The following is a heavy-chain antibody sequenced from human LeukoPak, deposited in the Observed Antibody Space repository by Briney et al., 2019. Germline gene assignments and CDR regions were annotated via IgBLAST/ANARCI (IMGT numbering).Heavy chain of an antibody. D-gene: IGHD6-13*01. V-gene: IGHV1-2*02. J-gene: IGHJ4*02. CDR3: ARESAIAAVGRHDQLFDY. Sequence: ASVTVSCTASGYTFTGYYIHWVRQPPPQGLEWMGFINPNSGSTNNAQKLQGRVTMTRDTSISTAYMELSRLRSDETAVYYCARESAIAAVGRHDQLFDYWGEGTLVTVSS. CDR2: INPNSGST. CDR1: GYTFTGYY.